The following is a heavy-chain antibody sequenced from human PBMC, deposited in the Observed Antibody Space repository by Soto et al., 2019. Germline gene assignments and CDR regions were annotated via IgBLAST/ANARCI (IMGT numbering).Heavy chain of an antibody. CDR3: AKSHGYSYGLGAPNTPSFDY. Sequence: PGGSLRLSCAASGFTFSSYSMSWVRQAPGKGLEWVTAISGSGGSTYYADSVKGRFTISRDNSKNTLYLQMNSLRAEDTAVYYCAKSHGYSYGLGAPNTPSFDYWGQGTLVTVSS. V-gene: IGHV3-23*01. CDR1: GFTFSSYS. D-gene: IGHD5-18*01. J-gene: IGHJ4*02. CDR2: ISGSGGST.